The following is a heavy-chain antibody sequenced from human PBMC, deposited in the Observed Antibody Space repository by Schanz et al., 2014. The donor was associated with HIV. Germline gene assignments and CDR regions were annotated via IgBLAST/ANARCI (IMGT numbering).Heavy chain of an antibody. CDR2: LSHDGSQK. V-gene: IGHV3-30*03. J-gene: IGHJ6*02. CDR3: AVTFIVVGSLATNGMDV. Sequence: QDQLVESGGGVVQSGRSLRLSCAASGFTFSSYVMHWVRQAPGKGLEWVAVLSHDGSQKFYADSVKGRFTISRDNSKNXLXXQXXXXXXXXXXVXYCAVTFIVVGSLATNGMDVWGQGTTVTVSS. CDR1: GFTFSSYV. D-gene: IGHD3-22*01.